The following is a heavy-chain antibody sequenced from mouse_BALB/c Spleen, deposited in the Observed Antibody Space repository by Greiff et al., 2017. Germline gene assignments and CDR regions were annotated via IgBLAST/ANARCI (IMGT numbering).Heavy chain of an antibody. CDR3: ARSGYGSSYNYAMDY. CDR1: GYTFTNYW. J-gene: IGHJ4*01. CDR2: IYPGGGYT. D-gene: IGHD1-1*01. V-gene: IGHV1-63*02. Sequence: QVQLKESGAELVRPGTSVKISCKASGYTFTNYWLGWVKQRPGHGLEWIGDIYPGGGYTNYNEKFKGKATLTADTSSSTAYMQLSSLTSEDSAVYFCARSGYGSSYNYAMDYWGQGTSVTVSS.